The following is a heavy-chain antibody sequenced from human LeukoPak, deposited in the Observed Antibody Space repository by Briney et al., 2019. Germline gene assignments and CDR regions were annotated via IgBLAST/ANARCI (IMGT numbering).Heavy chain of an antibody. CDR2: IIPIFGTA. J-gene: IGHJ5*02. Sequence: PGASVKVSCKASGGTFSSYAISWVRQAPGQGLEWMGGIIPIFGTANYAQKFQGRVTITADKSTSTAYMELSSLRSEDTAVYYCARGDRYGSVSLWGIPREVTTYLRFDPWGQGTLVTVSS. CDR1: GGTFSSYA. CDR3: ARGDRYGSVSLWGIPREVTTYLRFDP. D-gene: IGHD4-17*01. V-gene: IGHV1-69*06.